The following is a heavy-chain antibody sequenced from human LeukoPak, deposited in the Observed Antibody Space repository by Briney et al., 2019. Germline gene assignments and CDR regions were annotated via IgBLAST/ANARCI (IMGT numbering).Heavy chain of an antibody. CDR1: GFTLSHYY. Sequence: PGGSLRLSCAASGFTLSHYYMTWIRQAPGKGLEWLSCISSSGDTIYYADSVKGRFTVSRDNAENSLYLQMNSLRAEDTAMYYCARQGSEIDYWGLGTLVTVSS. J-gene: IGHJ4*02. V-gene: IGHV3-11*01. CDR3: ARQGSEIDY. CDR2: ISSSGDTI.